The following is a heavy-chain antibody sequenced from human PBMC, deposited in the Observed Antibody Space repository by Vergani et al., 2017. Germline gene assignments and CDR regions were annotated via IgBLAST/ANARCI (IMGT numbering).Heavy chain of an antibody. J-gene: IGHJ3*02. D-gene: IGHD6-6*01. CDR3: ARDQKAARPSNDAFDI. CDR2: ISGSGGST. V-gene: IGHV3-23*01. CDR1: GFTFSSYA. Sequence: EVQLLESGGGLVQPGGSLRLSCAASGFTFSSYAMSWVRQAPGKGLEWVSAISGSGGSTYYADSVKGRFTISRDNSKNTLYLQMNSLRAEDTAVYYCARDQKAARPSNDAFDIWGQGTMVTVSS.